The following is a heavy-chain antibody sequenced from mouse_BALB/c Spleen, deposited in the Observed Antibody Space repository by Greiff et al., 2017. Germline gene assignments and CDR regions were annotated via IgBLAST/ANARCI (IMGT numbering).Heavy chain of an antibody. J-gene: IGHJ2*01. V-gene: IGHV1S81*02. D-gene: IGHD2-4*01. Sequence: VQLQQPGAELVKPGASVKLSCKASGYTFTSYWMHWVKQRPGQGLEWIGEINPSNGRTNYNEKFKSKATLTVDKSSSTAYMQLSSLTSEDSAVYYCARFPTMITTPFYFDYWGQGTTLTVSS. CDR2: INPSNGRT. CDR3: ARFPTMITTPFYFDY. CDR1: GYTFTSYW.